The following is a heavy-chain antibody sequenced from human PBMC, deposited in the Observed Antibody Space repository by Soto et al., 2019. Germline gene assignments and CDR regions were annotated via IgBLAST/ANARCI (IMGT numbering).Heavy chain of an antibody. CDR2: ISSSSSYI. Sequence: GESLNISCAASGFTFSSYIMNWVRQAPGKGLEWVSSISSSSSYIYYADSVKGRFTISRDNAKNSLYLQMNSLRAEDTAVYYCARERWGLIVVDMYGMDVWGKGTMATVS. D-gene: IGHD2-2*01. CDR1: GFTFSSYI. V-gene: IGHV3-21*01. J-gene: IGHJ6*04. CDR3: ARERWGLIVVDMYGMDV.